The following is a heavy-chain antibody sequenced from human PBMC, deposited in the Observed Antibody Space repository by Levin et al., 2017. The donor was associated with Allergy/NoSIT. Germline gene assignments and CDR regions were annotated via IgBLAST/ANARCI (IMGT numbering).Heavy chain of an antibody. Sequence: GGSLRLSCAASGFTFSSYAMSWVRQAPGKGLEWVSAISGSGGSTYYADSVKGRFTISRDNSKNTLYLQMNSLRAEDTAVYYCAKDIVVVVAATFLFAFDYWGQGTLVTVSS. CDR3: AKDIVVVVAATFLFAFDY. V-gene: IGHV3-23*01. D-gene: IGHD2-15*01. CDR1: GFTFSSYA. J-gene: IGHJ4*02. CDR2: ISGSGGST.